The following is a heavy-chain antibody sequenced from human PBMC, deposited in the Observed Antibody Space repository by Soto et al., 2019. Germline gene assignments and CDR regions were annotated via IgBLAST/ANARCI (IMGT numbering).Heavy chain of an antibody. V-gene: IGHV4-31*03. D-gene: IGHD4-4*01. Sequence: QVQLQESGPGLVKPSQTLSLTCTVSAGSISSGTYYWNWIRQHPGKGLEWIGNMYYSGTTYYNPSLQSRLTISGDKSKNQFSLKLSSVTVADTAVYYCARGNDFRTGWFDPWGQGIMVTVSS. J-gene: IGHJ5*02. CDR2: MYYSGTT. CDR1: AGSISSGTYY. CDR3: ARGNDFRTGWFDP.